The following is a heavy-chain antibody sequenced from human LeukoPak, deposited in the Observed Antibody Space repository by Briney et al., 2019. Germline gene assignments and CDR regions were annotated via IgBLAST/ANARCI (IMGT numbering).Heavy chain of an antibody. Sequence: GGSRRLSCAASGFTVSSDWMYWVRQVPGKGPVWVSRINPDGTYIDYADSVKGRFPISRDDAKNTVYLQMDSLRADDTALYYCSKDLGLWGQGTLVTVSS. CDR3: SKDLGL. J-gene: IGHJ4*02. CDR1: GFTVSSDW. CDR2: INPDGTYI. V-gene: IGHV3-74*01. D-gene: IGHD1-26*01.